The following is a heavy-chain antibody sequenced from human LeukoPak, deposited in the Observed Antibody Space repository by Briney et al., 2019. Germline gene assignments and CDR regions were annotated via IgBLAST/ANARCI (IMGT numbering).Heavy chain of an antibody. J-gene: IGHJ3*02. CDR1: GFTFSSYS. CDR2: ISTSSSTI. CDR3: ARDDYNWNVDAFEI. D-gene: IGHD1-20*01. Sequence: PGGSLRLFCAASGFTFSSYSMNWVRQAPGKGLEWVSYISTSSSTIFYADSVKGRFTISRDNPKKSLYLQMNSLRAEDTAVYYCARDDYNWNVDAFEIWGQGSMVTVSS. V-gene: IGHV3-48*04.